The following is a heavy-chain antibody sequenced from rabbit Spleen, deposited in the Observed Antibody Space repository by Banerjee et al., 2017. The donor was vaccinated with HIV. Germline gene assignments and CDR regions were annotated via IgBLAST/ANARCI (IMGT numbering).Heavy chain of an antibody. J-gene: IGHJ6*01. Sequence: QSLEESGGDLVKPGASLTLTCTASGFSFSSSDYMCWVRQAPGKGLEWISCIAGSSSGFTYSATWAKGRFTCSKTSSTTVTLQMTRLTAADTATYFCARDTSSSFSSYGMDLWGPGPSSPS. CDR2: IAGSSSGFT. D-gene: IGHD1-1*01. CDR1: GFSFSSSDY. CDR3: ARDTSSSFSSYGMDL. V-gene: IGHV1S40*01.